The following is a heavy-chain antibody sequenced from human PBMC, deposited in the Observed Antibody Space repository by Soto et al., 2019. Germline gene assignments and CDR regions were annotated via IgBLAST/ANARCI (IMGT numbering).Heavy chain of an antibody. CDR1: GFTFSSYA. J-gene: IGHJ4*02. CDR3: ARASRRFLEWLPADY. V-gene: IGHV3-30-3*01. D-gene: IGHD3-3*01. CDR2: ISYDGSNK. Sequence: GSLRLSCAASGFTFSSYAMHWVRQAPGKGLEWVAVISYDGSNKYYADSVKGRFTISRDNSKNTLYLQMNSLRAEGTAVYYCARASRRFLEWLPADYWGQGTLVTVSS.